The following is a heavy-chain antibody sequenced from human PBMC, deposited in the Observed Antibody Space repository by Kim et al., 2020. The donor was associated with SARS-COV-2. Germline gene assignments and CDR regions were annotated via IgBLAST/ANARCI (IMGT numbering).Heavy chain of an antibody. CDR1: GGSISGTRNY. J-gene: IGHJ6*02. CDR2: IYYNGNT. CDR3: ARQFGTMYDYYGMDV. D-gene: IGHD3-10*01. Sequence: SETLSLTCTVSGGSISGTRNYWAWIRQSPGKGLEWIGRIYYNGNTYYEPSFKSRVTISVDTSKNQFSLKLTSVTATDTADYYCARQFGTMYDYYGMDVWGQGTTVTVSS. V-gene: IGHV4-39*01.